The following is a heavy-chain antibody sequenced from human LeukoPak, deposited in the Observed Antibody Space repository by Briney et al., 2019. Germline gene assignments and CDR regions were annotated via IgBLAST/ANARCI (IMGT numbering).Heavy chain of an antibody. CDR3: AKADSYGGNSQLFDY. CDR1: GFTFSSYA. J-gene: IGHJ4*02. Sequence: GGSLRLSCAASGFTFSSYAMSWVRQAPGKGLEWVSAISGSDGSTFCADSVKGRFTITRDNSKNTLYLQMNSLRAEDTAVYYCAKADSYGGNSQLFDYWGQGTLVTVSS. CDR2: ISGSDGST. D-gene: IGHD4-23*01. V-gene: IGHV3-23*01.